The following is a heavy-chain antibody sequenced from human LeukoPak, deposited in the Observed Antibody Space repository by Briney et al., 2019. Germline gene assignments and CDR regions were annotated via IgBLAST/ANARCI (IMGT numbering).Heavy chain of an antibody. D-gene: IGHD6-13*01. J-gene: IGHJ4*02. V-gene: IGHV3-48*03. CDR2: ISSSGSTV. Sequence: PGGSLRLSCAASGFTFSSSEMNWVRQAPGKGLEWVSYISSSGSTVFYADSVKGRFTISRDNANNSLYLQMNSLRTEDTAVYYCTKVSKTAAGHFDCWGQGALVTVSS. CDR1: GFTFSSSE. CDR3: TKVSKTAAGHFDC.